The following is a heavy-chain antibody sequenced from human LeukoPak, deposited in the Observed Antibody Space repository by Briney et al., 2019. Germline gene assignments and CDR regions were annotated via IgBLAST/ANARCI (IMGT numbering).Heavy chain of an antibody. CDR2: IYPGDSDT. Sequence: GESLKISCKGSGYSFTSYWIGWVRQKPGKGLEWRGIIYPGDSDTRYSPSFQGQVTISADKSISTAYLQWSSLKASDTAMYYCARQRYSSNYYYYYMDVWGKGTTVTVSS. CDR3: ARQRYSSNYYYYYMDV. CDR1: GYSFTSYW. V-gene: IGHV5-51*01. J-gene: IGHJ6*03. D-gene: IGHD5-18*01.